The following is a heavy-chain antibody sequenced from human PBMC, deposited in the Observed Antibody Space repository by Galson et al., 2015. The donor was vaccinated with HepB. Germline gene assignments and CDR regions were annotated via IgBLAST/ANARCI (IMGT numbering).Heavy chain of an antibody. Sequence: ETLSLTCTVSSGSISNYYWSWIRQPPGKGLEWIAYIYYTGSTNYNPSLKSRLTMSVDASKNQFSLKLTSVTAADTAFYYCARISGSNFLFFDYWGQGTLVTVSS. CDR1: SGSISNYY. CDR3: ARISGSNFLFFDY. CDR2: IYYTGST. J-gene: IGHJ4*02. V-gene: IGHV4-59*01. D-gene: IGHD2-2*01.